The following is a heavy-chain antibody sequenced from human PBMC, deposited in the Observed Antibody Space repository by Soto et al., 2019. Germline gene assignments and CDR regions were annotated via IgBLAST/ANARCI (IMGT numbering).Heavy chain of an antibody. CDR1: GGTFSSYA. D-gene: IGHD6-6*01. V-gene: IGHV1-69*13. J-gene: IGHJ4*02. CDR2: IIPIFGTA. CDR3: AREEGPFGSSSDY. Sequence: SVKVSCKASGGTFSSYAVSWVRQAPGQGLEWMGGIIPIFGTANYAQKFQGRVTITADESTSTAYMELSSLRSEDTAVYYCAREEGPFGSSSDYWGQGTLVTVSS.